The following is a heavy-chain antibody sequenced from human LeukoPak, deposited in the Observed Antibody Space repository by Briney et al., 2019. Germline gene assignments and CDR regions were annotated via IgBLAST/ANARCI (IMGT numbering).Heavy chain of an antibody. Sequence: PSETLSLTCTVSGGSVSSGSYYWSWIRQPPGKGLEWIGYIYYSGSTNYNPSLKSRVTISVDTSKNQFSLKLSSVTAADTAVYYCARDSDYYESSGSTYYYYGMDVWGQGTTVTVSS. J-gene: IGHJ6*02. D-gene: IGHD3-22*01. CDR2: IYYSGST. CDR1: GGSVSSGSYY. CDR3: ARDSDYYESSGSTYYYYGMDV. V-gene: IGHV4-61*01.